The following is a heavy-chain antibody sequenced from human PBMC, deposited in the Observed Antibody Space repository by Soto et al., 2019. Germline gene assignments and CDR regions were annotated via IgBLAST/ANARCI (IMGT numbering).Heavy chain of an antibody. CDR3: ARDLGSRTRGHPGIFDS. CDR2: TSGSGGAS. V-gene: IGHV3-48*03. J-gene: IGHJ4*02. Sequence: EVQLVESGGGLVQPGGSLRLSCEGSGFTFSSYEMNWVRQAPGKGLEWISYTSGSGGASSQADSVQGRFPISRDTAKNSLYLHMTSLRVEDTAVYYSARDLGSRTRGHPGIFDSWGQGTLVTVSS. CDR1: GFTFSSYE. D-gene: IGHD2-2*01.